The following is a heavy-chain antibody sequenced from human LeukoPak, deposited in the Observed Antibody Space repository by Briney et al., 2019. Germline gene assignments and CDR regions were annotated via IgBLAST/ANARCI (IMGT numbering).Heavy chain of an antibody. CDR2: ISYSGSS. Sequence: SETLSLTCTVSGGSISSYYWSWIRQPPGKGLEWIGYISYSGSSNYNPSLKSRVTISVDTSKHQFSLKLSAVTAADTAVYYCARGPHKFDYWGQGSLVTVSS. CDR1: GGSISSYY. J-gene: IGHJ4*02. V-gene: IGHV4-59*01. CDR3: ARGPHKFDY.